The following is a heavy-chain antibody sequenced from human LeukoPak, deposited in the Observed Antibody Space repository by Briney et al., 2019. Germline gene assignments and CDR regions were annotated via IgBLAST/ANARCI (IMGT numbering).Heavy chain of an antibody. D-gene: IGHD6-6*01. V-gene: IGHV3-23*01. Sequence: GGSLGLSCAASGFTFRNFAMSWVRQAPGKGLEWVSAISGSGGSTYYADSVKGRFTISRDNSKNTLYLQMNSLRAEDTAVYYCAKDVRIAARRTYYMDVWGKGTTVTVSS. CDR3: AKDVRIAARRTYYMDV. CDR1: GFTFRNFA. J-gene: IGHJ6*03. CDR2: ISGSGGST.